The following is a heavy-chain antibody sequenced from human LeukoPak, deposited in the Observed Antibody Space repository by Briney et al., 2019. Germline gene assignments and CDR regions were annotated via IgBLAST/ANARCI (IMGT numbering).Heavy chain of an antibody. J-gene: IGHJ6*02. D-gene: IGHD6-6*01. CDR1: GFSFSDYA. V-gene: IGHV3-30*04. CDR3: ARNKPITAFFGMDV. CDR2: ISYGGTKE. Sequence: SGGSLRLSCAASGFSFSDYALHWVRQAPGKGLEWVAVISYGGTKEYYADSVKGRFTISKDNSKNTLCLQMNSLRHEDTAVYYCARNKPITAFFGMDVWGQGTTVIVSS.